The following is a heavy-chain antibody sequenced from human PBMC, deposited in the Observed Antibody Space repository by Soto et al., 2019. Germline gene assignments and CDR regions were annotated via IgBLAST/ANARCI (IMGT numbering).Heavy chain of an antibody. V-gene: IGHV4-30-4*08. CDR3: ARDDDGGVRDYYGLDV. CDR1: GGSISSDNYH. Sequence: SETLSLTCTVSGGSISSDNYHWTWIRQSPGKGLEWIGYIYYSGSIFYNPSFKSRVPISVDTSKNPFSLQLSSVTAADTAVYFCARDDDGGVRDYYGLDVWGQGTTVTVSS. CDR2: IYYSGSI. J-gene: IGHJ6*02. D-gene: IGHD1-1*01.